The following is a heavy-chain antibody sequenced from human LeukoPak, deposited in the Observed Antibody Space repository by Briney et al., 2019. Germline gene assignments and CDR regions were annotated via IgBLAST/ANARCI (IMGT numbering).Heavy chain of an antibody. V-gene: IGHV4-59*10. J-gene: IGHJ4*02. Sequence: PSETLSLTCAVYGGSFSGYYWSWIRQPAGKGLEWIGRIYTSGSTNYNPSLKSRVTMSVDTSKNQFSLKLSSVTAADTAVYYCARRMRRVYYDSSGYPSFDYWGQGTLVTVSS. CDR3: ARRMRRVYYDSSGYPSFDY. CDR2: IYTSGST. D-gene: IGHD3-22*01. CDR1: GGSFSGYY.